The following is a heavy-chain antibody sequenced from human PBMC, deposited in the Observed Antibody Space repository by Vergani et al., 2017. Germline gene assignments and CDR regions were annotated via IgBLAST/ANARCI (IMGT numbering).Heavy chain of an antibody. Sequence: EVQLVQSGAEVKKPGATMKISCKVSGYTFTDHYMHWVKQAPGKGLKWMGLVDPEDGETIYAEKFKVRVTIAADTSTDTAHLELSSLRSEDTAVYYCATPQTVTTGGMEVWGQGTTVIVSS. CDR2: VDPEDGET. V-gene: IGHV1-69-2*01. CDR1: GYTFTDHY. CDR3: ATPQTVTTGGMEV. J-gene: IGHJ6*02. D-gene: IGHD4-17*01.